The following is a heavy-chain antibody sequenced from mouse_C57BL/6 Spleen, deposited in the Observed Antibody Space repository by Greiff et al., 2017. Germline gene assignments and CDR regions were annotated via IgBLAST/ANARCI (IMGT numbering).Heavy chain of an antibody. J-gene: IGHJ4*01. V-gene: IGHV14-3*01. CDR1: GFNIKNTY. Sequence: EVKLVESVAELVRPGASVKFSCTASGFNIKNTYMHGVKQRPEQGLKWIGRSDPANGNTKYAPKFQGQATRTADTSSNTAYLQLSSLTSEDAAIYYCARNRVYWGQGPSVSVS. CDR3: ARNRVY. CDR2: SDPANGNT.